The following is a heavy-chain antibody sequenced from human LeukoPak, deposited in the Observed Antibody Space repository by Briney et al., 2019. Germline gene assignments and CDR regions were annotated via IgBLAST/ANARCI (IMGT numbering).Heavy chain of an antibody. CDR3: AAFFWSGYTYYYYYMDV. Sequence: SETLSLTCTVSGGSISSYYWNWIRQPPGKGLEWIGSIYYSGSTYYNPSLKSRVTMSVDTSKNQFSLKLSSVTAADTAVYYCAAFFWSGYTYYYYYMDVWGKGTTVTVSS. V-gene: IGHV4-59*04. J-gene: IGHJ6*03. CDR2: IYYSGST. D-gene: IGHD3-3*01. CDR1: GGSISSYY.